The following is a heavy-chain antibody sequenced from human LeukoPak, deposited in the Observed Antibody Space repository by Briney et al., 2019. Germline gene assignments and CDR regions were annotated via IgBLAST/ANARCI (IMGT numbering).Heavy chain of an antibody. CDR3: ARSESCSGGSCYSPFYYYYYGMDV. CDR2: INPNSGGA. D-gene: IGHD2-15*01. J-gene: IGHJ6*02. Sequence: ASVKVSCKASGYTFTGYYMHWVRPAPGQGLEWMGWINPNSGGANYAQKFQGRVTMTRDTSISTAYMELSRLRSDDTAVYYCARSESCSGGSCYSPFYYYYYGMDVWGQGTTVTVSS. V-gene: IGHV1-2*02. CDR1: GYTFTGYY.